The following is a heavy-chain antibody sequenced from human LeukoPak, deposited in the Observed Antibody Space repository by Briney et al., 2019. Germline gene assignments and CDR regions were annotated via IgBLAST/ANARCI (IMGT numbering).Heavy chain of an antibody. D-gene: IGHD2-21*01. V-gene: IGHV4-59*01. J-gene: IGHJ4*02. CDR1: GGSISSYY. CDR2: IYYSGST. Sequence: KTSETLSLACTVSGGSISSYYWSWIRQPPGKGLEWIGYIYYSGSTNYNPSLKSRVTISVDTSKNQFSLKLSSVTAADTAVYYCAKGGDYSDYWGQGTLVTVSS. CDR3: AKGGDYSDY.